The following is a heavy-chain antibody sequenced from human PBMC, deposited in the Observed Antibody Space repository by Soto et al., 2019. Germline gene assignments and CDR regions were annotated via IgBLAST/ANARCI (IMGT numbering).Heavy chain of an antibody. Sequence: ASVKVSCKASGYTFTSYYLHWVRQAPGQGLEWMGIINPSGGSTSYAQKFQGRVTMTRDTSTSTVYMELSSLRSEDTAVYYCARVGITMGRSYYYYMDVWGKGTTVTVSS. CDR1: GYTFTSYY. J-gene: IGHJ6*03. D-gene: IGHD3-10*01. V-gene: IGHV1-46*03. CDR3: ARVGITMGRSYYYYMDV. CDR2: INPSGGST.